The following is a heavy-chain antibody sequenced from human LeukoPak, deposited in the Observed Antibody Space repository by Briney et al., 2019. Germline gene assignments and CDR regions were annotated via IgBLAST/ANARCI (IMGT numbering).Heavy chain of an antibody. Sequence: GGSLRVSCAASGFTFSSYAMSWVRQAPGKGLEWVSAISGSGGSTYYADSVKGRFTISRDNSKNTLYLQMNSLRAEDTAVYYCAKGLFGFGEDGLFDYWGQGTLVTVSS. J-gene: IGHJ4*02. V-gene: IGHV3-23*01. CDR1: GFTFSSYA. CDR3: AKGLFGFGEDGLFDY. D-gene: IGHD3-3*01. CDR2: ISGSGGST.